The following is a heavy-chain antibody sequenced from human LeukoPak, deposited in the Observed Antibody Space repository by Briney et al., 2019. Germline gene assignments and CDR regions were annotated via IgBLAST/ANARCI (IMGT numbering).Heavy chain of an antibody. CDR2: IYYSGNT. Sequence: PSETLSLTCSVPGGSISSSSYYWGWIRQPPGKGLEWIGSIYYSGNTYNNPSLKSRVTVSVDTSKNQFSLKLSSVIEADTAVYYCARAYAGYASRFDYWGQGILVTVSS. V-gene: IGHV4-39*07. J-gene: IGHJ4*02. CDR3: ARAYAGYASRFDY. D-gene: IGHD1-1*01. CDR1: GGSISSSSYY.